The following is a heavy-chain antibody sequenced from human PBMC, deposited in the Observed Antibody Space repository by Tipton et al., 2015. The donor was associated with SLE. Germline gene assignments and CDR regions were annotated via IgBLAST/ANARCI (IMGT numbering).Heavy chain of an antibody. CDR3: ARSLIVGLWDDAFDI. V-gene: IGHV4-59*12. Sequence: TLSLTCTVSGGSISSYYWSWIRQPPGKGLEWIGYIYYSGSTNYNPSLKSRVTMSVDTSKNQFSLKLSSVTAADTAVYYCARSLIVGLWDDAFDIWGQGTMVTVSS. CDR1: GGSISSYY. J-gene: IGHJ3*02. CDR2: IYYSGST. D-gene: IGHD1-26*01.